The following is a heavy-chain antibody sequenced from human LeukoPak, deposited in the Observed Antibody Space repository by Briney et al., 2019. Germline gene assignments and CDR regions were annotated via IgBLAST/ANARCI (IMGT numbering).Heavy chain of an antibody. CDR2: INHSGST. Sequence: PSETLSLTCTVSGGSISSGGYYWSWIRQPPGKGLEWIGEINHSGSTNYNPSLKSRVTISVDTSKNQFSLKLSSVTAADTAVYYCARDRKGSYYYYYGMDVWGQGTTVTVSS. J-gene: IGHJ6*02. CDR1: GGSISSGGYY. CDR3: ARDRKGSYYYYYGMDV. V-gene: IGHV4-39*07.